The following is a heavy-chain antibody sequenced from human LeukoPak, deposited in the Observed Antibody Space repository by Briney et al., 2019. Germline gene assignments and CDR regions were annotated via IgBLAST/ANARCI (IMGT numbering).Heavy chain of an antibody. CDR3: ARDGSITAAGSYYHYGMDV. D-gene: IGHD6-13*01. J-gene: IGHJ6*02. V-gene: IGHV3-33*01. CDR1: AFTFSTYA. Sequence: GGSLRLSCAASAFTFSTYAIHWVRQPPGKGLEWVAVIWFDGGVEYYGDSVEGRFTISRDNSKNTLYLQMNSLIPEDTAVYYCARDGSITAAGSYYHYGMDVWGQGTTVTVSS. CDR2: IWFDGGVE.